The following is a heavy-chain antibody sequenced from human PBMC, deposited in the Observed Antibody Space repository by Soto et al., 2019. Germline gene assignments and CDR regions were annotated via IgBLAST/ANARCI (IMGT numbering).Heavy chain of an antibody. CDR2: ISNNGARK. Sequence: GGFLRLSCEASGFSFSSSGMDWVRQAPGQGLEWVAGISNNGARKYHRDSVKGRFTISRDNSKNTLYLQMNSLRAEDTAVYYCAKNPGYYYDSTGYHFDYWGQGTLVTVSS. J-gene: IGHJ4*02. CDR1: GFSFSSSG. CDR3: AKNPGYYYDSTGYHFDY. D-gene: IGHD3-22*01. V-gene: IGHV3-30*18.